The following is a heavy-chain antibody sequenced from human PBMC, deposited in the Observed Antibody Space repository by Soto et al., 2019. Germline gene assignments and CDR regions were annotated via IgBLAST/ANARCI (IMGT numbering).Heavy chain of an antibody. CDR3: ARAQRLQRYNWFDQ. V-gene: IGHV4-34*01. CDR2: INHSGST. CDR1: GGSFSGYY. J-gene: IGHJ5*02. D-gene: IGHD4-4*01. Sequence: SETLSLTCAVYGGSFSGYYWSWIRQPPGKGLEWIGEINHSGSTNYNPSLKSRVTISVDTSKNQFSLKLSSVTAADTAVYYCARAQRLQRYNWFDQRGQGSMVTVSS.